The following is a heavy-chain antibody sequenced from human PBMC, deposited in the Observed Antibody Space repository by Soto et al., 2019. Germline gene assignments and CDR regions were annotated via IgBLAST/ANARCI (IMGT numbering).Heavy chain of an antibody. CDR2: ISYEGSNK. CDR1: GFTFSRYG. J-gene: IGHJ6*02. V-gene: IGHV3-30*03. D-gene: IGHD6-6*01. CDR3: ATDLSGADTASYAPPPYSTSYDYFHYGMDV. Sequence: QVQLVESGGGVVQPGRSLRLSCAASGFTFSRYGMHWVRQAPVKGLEWVAVISYEGSNKYYADSVMGRCAISRDNSKNTLYMKMNSLRAEETAVYYCATDLSGADTASYAPPPYSTSYDYFHYGMDVWGQGTTVSVS.